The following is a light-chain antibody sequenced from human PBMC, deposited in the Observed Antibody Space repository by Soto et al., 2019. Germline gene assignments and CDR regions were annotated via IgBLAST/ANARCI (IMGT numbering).Light chain of an antibody. CDR3: LQDYNYPRT. CDR2: DAS. J-gene: IGKJ2*01. CDR1: QSIPNY. V-gene: IGKV1-6*01. Sequence: AIQMTQSPSSLSASVGDRVSITCRASQSIPNYLGWYQQKPGKAPTLLIYDASRLQSGVPSRFRGSESGTDFTLTISNLQTEDFATYYCLQDYNYPRTFGQGNRLEIK.